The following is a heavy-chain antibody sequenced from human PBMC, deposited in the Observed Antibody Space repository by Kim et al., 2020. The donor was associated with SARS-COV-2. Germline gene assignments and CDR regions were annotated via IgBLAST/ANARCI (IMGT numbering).Heavy chain of an antibody. CDR1: GFTFTASA. CDR3: AKGGFGSGANYNVFQY. Sequence: GGSLRLSCAASGFTFTASAMTWVRQAPGKGLEWVSGISNSGGSTYYADSVKGRFTISRDNSKNTLYLQMNSLRGEDTAAYYCAKGGFGSGANYNVFQYWGLGTLVTVSS. V-gene: IGHV3-23*01. J-gene: IGHJ4*02. CDR2: ISNSGGST. D-gene: IGHD3-10*01.